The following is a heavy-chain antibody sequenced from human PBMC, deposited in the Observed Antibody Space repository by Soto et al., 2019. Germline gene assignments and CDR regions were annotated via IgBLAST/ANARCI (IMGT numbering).Heavy chain of an antibody. Sequence: ASVKVSCKASGYTFTIYGISCVRQSPLQWLDWMGWISAYNGNTNYAQKLQGGVTMTTDTSTSTAYMELRSLRSDDTAVYYCARGSSSWYDYYYYGMDVWGQGTTVTVSS. CDR1: GYTFTIYG. J-gene: IGHJ6*02. D-gene: IGHD6-13*01. CDR3: ARGSSSWYDYYYYGMDV. V-gene: IGHV1-18*04. CDR2: ISAYNGNT.